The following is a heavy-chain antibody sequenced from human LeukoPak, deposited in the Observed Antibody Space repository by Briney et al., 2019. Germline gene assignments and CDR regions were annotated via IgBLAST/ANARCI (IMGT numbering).Heavy chain of an antibody. J-gene: IGHJ6*02. Sequence: GGSLRLSCAASGFTFSSYAMHWVRQAPGKGLEWVAVISYDGSNKYYADSVKGRFTISRDNSKNTLYLQMNSLRAEDTAVYCCARGSPDVTHYYYYGMDVWGQGTTVTVSS. CDR3: ARGSPDVTHYYYYGMDV. CDR1: GFTFSSYA. V-gene: IGHV3-30-3*01. CDR2: ISYDGSNK. D-gene: IGHD1-14*01.